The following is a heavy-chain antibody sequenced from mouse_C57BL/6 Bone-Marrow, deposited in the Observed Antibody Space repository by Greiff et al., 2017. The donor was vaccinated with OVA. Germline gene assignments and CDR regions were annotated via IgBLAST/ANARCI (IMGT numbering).Heavy chain of an antibody. J-gene: IGHJ1*03. CDR2: SRNKANDYTT. Sequence: EVKLMESGGGLVQSGRSLRLSCATSGFTFSDFYMEWVRQAPGKGLEWIAASRNKANDYTTEYSASVKGRFIVSRDTSQSILYLQMNALRAEDTAIYYCARDEDYWYFDVWGTGTTVTVSS. CDR3: ARDEDYWYFDV. V-gene: IGHV7-1*01. CDR1: GFTFSDFY.